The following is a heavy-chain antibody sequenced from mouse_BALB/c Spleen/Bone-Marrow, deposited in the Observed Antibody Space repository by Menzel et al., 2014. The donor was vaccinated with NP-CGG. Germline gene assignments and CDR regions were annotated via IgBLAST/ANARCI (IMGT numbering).Heavy chain of an antibody. J-gene: IGHJ4*01. V-gene: IGHV14-3*02. CDR2: IDPANGNT. CDR3: ARYNEHYAMGY. CDR1: GFNIKDTY. Sequence: EVQLQQSGAELVKPGASVKLSCTASGFNIKDTYMHWVKQRPEQGLEWIGRIDPANGNTKYDPKFQGKATITADTSSNTGYLELSSLTSEDTAVYYCARYNEHYAMGYWGRGTSVTVSS.